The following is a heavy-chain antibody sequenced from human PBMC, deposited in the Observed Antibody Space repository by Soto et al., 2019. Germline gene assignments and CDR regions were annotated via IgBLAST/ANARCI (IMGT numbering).Heavy chain of an antibody. Sequence: PGGSLRLSCAASGFTFSSYGMHWARQAPGKGLEWVAVISYDGSNKYYADSVKGRFTISRDNSKNTLYLQMNSLRAEDTAVYYCAKDTDILTGPIDYWGQGTLVTVSS. J-gene: IGHJ4*02. V-gene: IGHV3-30*18. CDR3: AKDTDILTGPIDY. CDR1: GFTFSSYG. D-gene: IGHD3-9*01. CDR2: ISYDGSNK.